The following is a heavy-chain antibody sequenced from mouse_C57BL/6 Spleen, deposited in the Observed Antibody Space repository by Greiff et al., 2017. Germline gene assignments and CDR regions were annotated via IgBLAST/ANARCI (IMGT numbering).Heavy chain of an antibody. J-gene: IGHJ1*03. CDR3: AREDYGNYWYFDV. CDR2: INPNNGGT. CDR1: GYTFTDYY. Sequence: EVQLQQSGPELVKPGASVKISCKASGYTFTDYYMNWVKQSHGKSLEWIGDINPNNGGTSYNQKFKGKATLTVDKSSSTAYMELRSLTSEDSAVYYCAREDYGNYWYFDVWGTGTTVTVSS. V-gene: IGHV1-26*01. D-gene: IGHD2-1*01.